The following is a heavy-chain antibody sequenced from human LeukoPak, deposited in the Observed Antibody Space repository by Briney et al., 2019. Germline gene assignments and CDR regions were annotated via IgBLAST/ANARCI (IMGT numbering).Heavy chain of an antibody. J-gene: IGHJ4*02. Sequence: GGSLRLSCAASGFTFSDHYMRWLRQAPGKGLEWVAVISYDGSSKYYADSVKGRFTISRDNSKNTLYLQMSSLRAEDTAVYYCANLVDYWGQGTLVTVSS. CDR2: ISYDGSSK. D-gene: IGHD3-16*01. V-gene: IGHV3-30*18. CDR1: GFTFSDHY. CDR3: ANLVDY.